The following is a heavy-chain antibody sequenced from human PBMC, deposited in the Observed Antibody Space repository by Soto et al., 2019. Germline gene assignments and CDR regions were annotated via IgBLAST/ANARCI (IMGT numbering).Heavy chain of an antibody. D-gene: IGHD6-19*01. V-gene: IGHV3-33*01. CDR2: IWYDGSNK. CDR3: ARAPKYSSGWYPRY. CDR1: GFTFSSYG. J-gene: IGHJ4*02. Sequence: QVQLVESGGGVVQPGRSLRLSCAASGFTFSSYGMHWVRQAPGKGLEWVAVIWYDGSNKYYADSVKGRFTISRDNSKNTLYLQMNSLRAEDTAVYYCARAPKYSSGWYPRYWGQGTLVTVSS.